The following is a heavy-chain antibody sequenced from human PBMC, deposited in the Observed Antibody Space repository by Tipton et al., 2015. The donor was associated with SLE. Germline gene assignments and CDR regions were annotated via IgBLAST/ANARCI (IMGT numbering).Heavy chain of an antibody. CDR2: IYYSGST. Sequence: TLSLTCTVSGASISGGAYYLCWIRQHPGKGLEWIGYIYYSGSTNYNPSLKSRVTISVDTSKNQFSLRLSSVTAADTAVYYCARSDMDSKDSFDPWCQGTLVTFSS. CDR3: ARSDMDSKDSFDP. V-gene: IGHV4-61*08. D-gene: IGHD5-18*01. J-gene: IGHJ5*02. CDR1: GASISGGAYY.